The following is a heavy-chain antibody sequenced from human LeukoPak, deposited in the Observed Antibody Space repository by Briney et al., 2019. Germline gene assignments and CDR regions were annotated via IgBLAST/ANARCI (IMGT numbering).Heavy chain of an antibody. V-gene: IGHV3-23*01. Sequence: GGFLRLSCAASGFTFSSYAMSWVRQAPGKGLEWVSAISGSGGSTYYADSVKGRFTISRDNAKNSLYLQMNSLRAEDTAVYYCARGHYCSGGSCYSGAYWGQGTLVTVSS. CDR3: ARGHYCSGGSCYSGAY. CDR1: GFTFSSYA. D-gene: IGHD2-15*01. J-gene: IGHJ4*02. CDR2: ISGSGGST.